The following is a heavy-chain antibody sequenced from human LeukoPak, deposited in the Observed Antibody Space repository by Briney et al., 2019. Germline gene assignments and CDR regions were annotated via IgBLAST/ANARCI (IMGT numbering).Heavy chain of an antibody. CDR1: GFDLNTYE. CDR3: ARGDPHADL. Sequence: GGSLGLSCAASGFDLNTYEMNWVRRAPGKGLEWIADITISGHTKNYADSVKGRFTISRDNAGTSLYLQMNSLRVEDTGVYYCARGDPHADLWGQGTLVTVSS. J-gene: IGHJ5*02. CDR2: ITISGHTK. V-gene: IGHV3-48*03.